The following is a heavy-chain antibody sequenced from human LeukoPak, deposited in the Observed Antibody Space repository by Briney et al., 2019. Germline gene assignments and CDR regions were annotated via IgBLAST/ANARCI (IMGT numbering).Heavy chain of an antibody. D-gene: IGHD3-9*01. V-gene: IGHV3-11*06. CDR2: ISSRSSDI. CDR1: GFTFSDYY. Sequence: GGSLRLSCAASGFTFSDYYMSWIRQAPGKGLEWVSYISSRSSDIYYADLVKGRFTISRDNAKNSLYLQMNSLRVEDTAVYYCVRDSGYFDCWGRGTLVTVSS. J-gene: IGHJ4*02. CDR3: VRDSGYFDC.